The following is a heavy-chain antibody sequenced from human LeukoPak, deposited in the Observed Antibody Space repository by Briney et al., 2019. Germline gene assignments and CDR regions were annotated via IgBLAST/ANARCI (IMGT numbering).Heavy chain of an antibody. D-gene: IGHD3-22*01. V-gene: IGHV4-31*03. CDR3: ARGRRGAAYYYDSSGYSPFYFDY. J-gene: IGHJ4*02. Sequence: SETLSLTCTVSGVSISSGGYCWRWLRQHPGKGLEWIGDIYYSGSTYYHPSLKSRVTISVDTSKTQFSLKLSSVTAADTAVYYCARGRRGAAYYYDSSGYSPFYFDYWGQGTLVTVSS. CDR1: GVSISSGGYC. CDR2: IYYSGST.